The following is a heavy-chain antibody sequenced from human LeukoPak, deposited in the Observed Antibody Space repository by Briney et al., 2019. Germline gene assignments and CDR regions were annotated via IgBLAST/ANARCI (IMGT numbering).Heavy chain of an antibody. V-gene: IGHV4-59*12. J-gene: IGHJ2*01. Sequence: SETLSLTCTVSGDSNRSSYWNWIRQAPGKGLKWIGSIHHSGSTNFNPSLESRVTISVDTSKNQFSLRLRSATAADTAVYYCARRGHKSGSSRGWYFDLWGRGTLVTVSS. CDR2: IHHSGST. D-gene: IGHD5-12*01. CDR1: GDSNRSSY. CDR3: ARRGHKSGSSRGWYFDL.